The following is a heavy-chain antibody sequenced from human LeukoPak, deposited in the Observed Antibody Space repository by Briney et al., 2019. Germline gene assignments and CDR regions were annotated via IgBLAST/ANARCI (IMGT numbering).Heavy chain of an antibody. J-gene: IGHJ6*03. Sequence: PSETLSLTCAVSGGSISSSNWWSWVRQPPGKGLEWIGEIYHSGSTNYNPSLKSRVTISVDKSKNQFSLKLSSVTAADTAVYYCAREHGIAAAGTNYYMDVWGKGTTVTVSS. CDR2: IYHSGST. D-gene: IGHD6-13*01. CDR3: AREHGIAAAGTNYYMDV. CDR1: GGSISSSNW. V-gene: IGHV4-4*02.